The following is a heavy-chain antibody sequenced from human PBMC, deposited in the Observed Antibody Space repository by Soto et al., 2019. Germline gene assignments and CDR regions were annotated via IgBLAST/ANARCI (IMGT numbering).Heavy chain of an antibody. CDR3: ARVVGALGHWFDP. CDR2: INAGNTNT. V-gene: IGHV1-3*01. CDR1: GYTFSHYA. Sequence: ASVKVSCKASGYTFSHYAMHWVRQAPGQRLEWMGWINAGNTNTKYSQKFQGRVTFTRDTSASTAYMELSSLTSEDTAVYYCARVVGALGHWFDPWGQXNLVTVSS. J-gene: IGHJ5*02. D-gene: IGHD1-26*01.